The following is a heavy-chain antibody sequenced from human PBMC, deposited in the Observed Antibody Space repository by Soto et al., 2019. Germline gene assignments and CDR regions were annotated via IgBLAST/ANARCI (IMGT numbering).Heavy chain of an antibody. D-gene: IGHD3-16*01. Sequence: AGGSLRLSCAASGFMFSDYAMTWARQAPGKELEWVSGLLRPGRSTYYADSVKGRFTISGDTSANTVYLQMDSLRAEDTAVYYCEKDAIANDGIWLMDSWGQGTVVTVSS. CDR2: LLRPGRST. V-gene: IGHV3-23*01. CDR3: EKDAIANDGIWLMDS. J-gene: IGHJ5*02. CDR1: GFMFSDYA.